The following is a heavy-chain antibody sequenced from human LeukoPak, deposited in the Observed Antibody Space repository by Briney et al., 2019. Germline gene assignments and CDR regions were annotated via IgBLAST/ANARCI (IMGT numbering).Heavy chain of an antibody. CDR3: ARDFGQEIDY. D-gene: IGHD3-10*01. Sequence: GGSLRLSCAASGFTFSSYWMSWVRQAPGKGLEWVANIKQDGSEKYYVDSVKGRFTISRDNAKSSLWLQMNSLRAEDAAVYYRARDFGQEIDYWGQGALVTVSS. CDR1: GFTFSSYW. J-gene: IGHJ4*02. CDR2: IKQDGSEK. V-gene: IGHV3-7*01.